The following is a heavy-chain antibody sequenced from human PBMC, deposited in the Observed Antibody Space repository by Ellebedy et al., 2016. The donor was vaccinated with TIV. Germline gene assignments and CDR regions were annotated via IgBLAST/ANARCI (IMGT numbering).Heavy chain of an antibody. CDR3: ARVGGIVVIPAAMPMDV. CDR2: INPNSGGT. J-gene: IGHJ6*02. Sequence: ASVKVSCKASGYTFTGYYMHWVRQAAGQGLEWMGWINPNSGGTNYAQKSQGRVTMTRDTSISTAYMELSRLRSDDTAEYYYARVGGIVVIPAAMPMDVWGQGTTVTVSS. CDR1: GYTFTGYY. V-gene: IGHV1-2*02. D-gene: IGHD2-2*01.